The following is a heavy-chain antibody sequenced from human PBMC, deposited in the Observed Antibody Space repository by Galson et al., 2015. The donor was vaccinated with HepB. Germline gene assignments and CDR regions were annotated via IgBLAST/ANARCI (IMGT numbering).Heavy chain of an antibody. V-gene: IGHV1-3*01. D-gene: IGHD4-17*01. CDR1: AYTFTRHA. CDR3: ARVAHSDYGDHAHFDY. Sequence: SVKVSCKASAYTFTRHAIHWVRHAPGQRLEWMGWINVGNGNTKYSQKFQGRVTITRDTSASTAYMELSSLRSGDTAVYYCARVAHSDYGDHAHFDYWGQGTLVTVSS. CDR2: INVGNGNT. J-gene: IGHJ4*02.